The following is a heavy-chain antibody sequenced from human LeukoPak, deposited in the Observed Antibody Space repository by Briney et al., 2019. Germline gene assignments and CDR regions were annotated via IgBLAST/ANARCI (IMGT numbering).Heavy chain of an antibody. CDR1: GGSISSSNW. D-gene: IGHD3-9*01. Sequence: SETLSLTCAVSGGSISSSNWWSWVRQPPGKGLERIGEIYHSGSTNYNPSLKSRVTISVDKSKNQFSLKLSSVTAAGTAVYYCATVLRYFDWSDYWGQGTLVTVSS. CDR2: IYHSGST. V-gene: IGHV4-4*02. CDR3: ATVLRYFDWSDY. J-gene: IGHJ4*02.